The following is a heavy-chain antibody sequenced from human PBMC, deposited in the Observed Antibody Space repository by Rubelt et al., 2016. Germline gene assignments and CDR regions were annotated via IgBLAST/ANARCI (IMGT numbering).Heavy chain of an antibody. CDR2: IYSGGST. Sequence: GKGLEWVSVIYSGGSTYYADSVKGRFTISRDNSKNTLYLQMNSLRAEDTAVYYCARDAKNIGPEYFQHWGQGTLVTVSS. J-gene: IGHJ1*01. V-gene: IGHV3-66*01. CDR3: ARDAKNIGPEYFQH. D-gene: IGHD2/OR15-2a*01.